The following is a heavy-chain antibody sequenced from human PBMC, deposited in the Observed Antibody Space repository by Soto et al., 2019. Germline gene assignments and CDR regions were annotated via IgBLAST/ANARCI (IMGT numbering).Heavy chain of an antibody. CDR1: GFSLSNARMG. Sequence: QVTLKESGPVLVKPTETLTLTCTVSGFSLSNARMGVSWIRQPPGKALEWLAHIFSNDEKSYSTSLKSRLTISKDTSKSQVVLTMTNMDPVDTDTYYCARTLGYCSSTSCYKFDYWGQGTLVTVSS. D-gene: IGHD2-2*01. J-gene: IGHJ4*02. CDR2: IFSNDEK. V-gene: IGHV2-26*01. CDR3: ARTLGYCSSTSCYKFDY.